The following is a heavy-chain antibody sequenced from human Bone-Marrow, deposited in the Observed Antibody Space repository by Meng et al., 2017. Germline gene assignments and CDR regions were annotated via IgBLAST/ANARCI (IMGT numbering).Heavy chain of an antibody. J-gene: IGHJ4*02. CDR3: ARDVAGRGGY. D-gene: IGHD2-15*01. Sequence: EVQLVESGGGFVQPGVSLSLSCAASGFTFSRYCMPWVRQAPGKGLVWVSRINTDGTTTTYADAVKGRFTISRDNAKNTLYLQMNSLRGEDTAVYYCARDVAGRGGYWGQGTLVTVSS. CDR1: GFTFSRYC. CDR2: INTDGTTT. V-gene: IGHV3-74*01.